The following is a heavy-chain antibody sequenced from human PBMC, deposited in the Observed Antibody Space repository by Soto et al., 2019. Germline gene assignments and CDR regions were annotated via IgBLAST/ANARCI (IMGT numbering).Heavy chain of an antibody. CDR3: VISPRQIAVAGPSTLDY. J-gene: IGHJ4*02. V-gene: IGHV4-34*01. CDR2: INHSGST. D-gene: IGHD6-19*01. CDR1: GGSFSGYY. Sequence: PSETLSLTCAVYGGSFSGYYWSWIRQPPGKGLEWIGEINHSGSTNYNPSLKSRVTISVDTSKNQFSLKLSSVTAADTAVYYCVISPRQIAVAGPSTLDYWGQGTLVTVSS.